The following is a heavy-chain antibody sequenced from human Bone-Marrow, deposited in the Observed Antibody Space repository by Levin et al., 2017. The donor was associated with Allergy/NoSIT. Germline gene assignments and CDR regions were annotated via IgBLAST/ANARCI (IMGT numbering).Heavy chain of an antibody. D-gene: IGHD4-17*01. CDR2: IYHSGGT. J-gene: IGHJ2*01. CDR3: ARAPARATVTEGWYFDL. V-gene: IGHV4-31*03. CDR1: GGSISSGIYY. Sequence: SETLSLTCTVSGGSISSGIYYWNWIRQHPGKGLEWIGYIYHSGGTYYNPSLKSRLIISVDTSTNQFSLKLSSVTAADTAVYYCARAPARATVTEGWYFDLWGRGTLVTVSS.